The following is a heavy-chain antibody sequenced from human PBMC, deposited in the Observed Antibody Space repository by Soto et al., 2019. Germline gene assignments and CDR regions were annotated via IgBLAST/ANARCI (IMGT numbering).Heavy chain of an antibody. CDR3: ARDGAAHYDILTGYYSVGMDV. J-gene: IGHJ6*02. Sequence: ASVKVSCKASGYTFSSYGISWVRQAPGQGLERMGWTSAYNGHTNYAQKFQGRVTMTTDTSASTAHMELRSLSSDDTALYYCARDGAAHYDILTGYYSVGMDVWGQGTTVTVSS. V-gene: IGHV1-18*01. CDR1: GYTFSSYG. D-gene: IGHD3-9*01. CDR2: TSAYNGHT.